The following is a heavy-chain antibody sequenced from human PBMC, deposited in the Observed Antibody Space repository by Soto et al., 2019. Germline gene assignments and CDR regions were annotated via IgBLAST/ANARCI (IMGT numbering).Heavy chain of an antibody. V-gene: IGHV3-30-3*01. Sequence: QVQLVESGGGVVQPGRSLRLSCAASGFTISSYAMHWVRQAPGKGLEWVAVISYDGSNKYYADSVKGRFTISRDNSKNTLYLQMISLRAEDTAVYYCARDSCSGGSCYSGDWFDPWGQGTLVTVSS. J-gene: IGHJ5*02. D-gene: IGHD2-15*01. CDR1: GFTISSYA. CDR3: ARDSCSGGSCYSGDWFDP. CDR2: ISYDGSNK.